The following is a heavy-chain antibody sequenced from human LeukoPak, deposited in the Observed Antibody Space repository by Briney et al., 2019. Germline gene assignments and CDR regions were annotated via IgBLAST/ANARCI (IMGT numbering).Heavy chain of an antibody. Sequence: PGGSLRLSCAASGFTVSSDYMSWVRQAPGKGLEWVSVINSGGSTYYADSVKGRFTISRDVSKNTVHLQMNSLRAEDTAVYYCARGGFGGFDYWGQGTLVTVSS. J-gene: IGHJ4*02. D-gene: IGHD3-10*01. CDR3: ARGGFGGFDY. V-gene: IGHV3-53*01. CDR1: GFTVSSDY. CDR2: INSGGST.